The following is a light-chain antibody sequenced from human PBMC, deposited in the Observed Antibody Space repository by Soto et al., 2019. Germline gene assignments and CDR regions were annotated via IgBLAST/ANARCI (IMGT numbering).Light chain of an antibody. J-gene: IGKJ2*01. Sequence: EIVLTPSPGTLSLSPGERATLSCRASQSVGSSYLAWYQQKHGQAPRLLIYGTSSRATGIPDRFSGSGSGTDFTLTISSLGPEDFAVYYCQQYDNSLYTFGQGTKLEIK. V-gene: IGKV3-20*01. CDR2: GTS. CDR3: QQYDNSLYT. CDR1: QSVGSSY.